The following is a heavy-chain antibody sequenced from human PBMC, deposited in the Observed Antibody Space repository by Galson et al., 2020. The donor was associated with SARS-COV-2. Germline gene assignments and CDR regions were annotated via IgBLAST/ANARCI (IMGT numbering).Heavy chain of an antibody. CDR1: GETFNGHY. Sequence: SETLSLTCAVYGETFNGHYWSWIRQPPGKGLECIGEIHPTGRIHYSPSLKSRITISADTSKNQFSLKLTAVTAADTAVYFCARGQRQVNMVLMIVSSGAFYFDSWGQGTLVTVSS. CDR2: IHPTGRI. J-gene: IGHJ4*02. V-gene: IGHV4-34*01. D-gene: IGHD2-8*01. CDR3: ARGQRQVNMVLMIVSSGAFYFDS.